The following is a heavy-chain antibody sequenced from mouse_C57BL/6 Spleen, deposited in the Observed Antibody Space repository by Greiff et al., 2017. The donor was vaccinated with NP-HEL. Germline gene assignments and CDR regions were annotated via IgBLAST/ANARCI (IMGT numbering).Heavy chain of an antibody. Sequence: VQLQQSGAELVRPGASVKPSCKASGYTFTDYYINWVKQRPGQGLEWIARIYPGSGNTYYNEKFKGKATLTAEKSSSTAYMQLSSLTSEDSAVYFCARGNYGGFAYWGQGTLVTVSA. CDR1: GYTFTDYY. V-gene: IGHV1-76*01. D-gene: IGHD1-1*01. CDR3: ARGNYGGFAY. J-gene: IGHJ3*01. CDR2: IYPGSGNT.